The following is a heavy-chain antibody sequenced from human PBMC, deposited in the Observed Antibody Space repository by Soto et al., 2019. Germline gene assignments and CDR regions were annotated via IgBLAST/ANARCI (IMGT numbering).Heavy chain of an antibody. CDR3: ARGGFSYGPRVFDY. D-gene: IGHD5-18*01. V-gene: IGHV4-34*01. CDR2: INHSGST. J-gene: IGHJ4*02. Sequence: NPSETLSLTCAVYGGSFSGYYWSWIRQPPGKGLEWIGEINHSGSTNYNPSLKSRVTISVDTSKNQFSLKLSSVTAADTAVYYCARGGFSYGPRVFDYWGQGTLVTVSS. CDR1: GGSFSGYY.